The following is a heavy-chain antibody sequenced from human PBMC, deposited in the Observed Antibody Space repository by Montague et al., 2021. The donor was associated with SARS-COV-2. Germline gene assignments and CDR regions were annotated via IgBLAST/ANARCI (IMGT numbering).Heavy chain of an antibody. CDR2: VNPADSRT. CDR1: GYDFTSYW. CDR3: ARSEYCGSDYCFAH. J-gene: IGHJ4*02. D-gene: IGHD2-21*02. V-gene: IGHV5-10-1*01. Sequence: QSGAEVKKSGESLRISCRGSGYDFTSYWISWVRQMPGKGLEWMGRVNPADSRTNYSPSFQGQVTISVYKSATTAYLQWSSLKASDNAIYYCARSEYCGSDYCFAHWGQGSLVTVSA.